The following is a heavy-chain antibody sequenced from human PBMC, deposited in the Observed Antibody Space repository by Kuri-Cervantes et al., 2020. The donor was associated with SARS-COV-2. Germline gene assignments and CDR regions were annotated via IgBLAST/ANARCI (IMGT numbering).Heavy chain of an antibody. CDR3: ARDHELLWFGELLSFLDV. CDR1: GGSISSSSYY. J-gene: IGHJ6*04. D-gene: IGHD3-10*01. Sequence: SETLSLTCTVSGGSISSSSYYWGWIRQPPGKGLEWIGSIYYSGSTYYNPSLKSRVTISVDTSKNQFSLKLNSVTPEDTAVYYCARDHELLWFGELLSFLDVWGKGTTVTVSS. CDR2: IYYSGST. V-gene: IGHV4-39*02.